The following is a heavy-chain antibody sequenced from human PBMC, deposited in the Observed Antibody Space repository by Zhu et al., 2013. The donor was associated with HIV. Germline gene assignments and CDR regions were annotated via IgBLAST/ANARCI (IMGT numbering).Heavy chain of an antibody. CDR2: IYHSGST. CDR1: GGSISSGGYS. CDR3: AIRTRYDQSSYYYMDV. D-gene: IGHD5-12*01. V-gene: IGHV4-30-2*01. J-gene: IGHJ6*03. Sequence: QVQLQESGPGLVKPSETLSLTRAVSGGSISSGGYSWSWIRQPPGKGLEWIGYIYHSGSTYYNPSLKSRVTISVDRSKNQFSLKLSSVTAADTAVYYCAIRTRYDQSSYYYMDVWGKGTTVTVSS.